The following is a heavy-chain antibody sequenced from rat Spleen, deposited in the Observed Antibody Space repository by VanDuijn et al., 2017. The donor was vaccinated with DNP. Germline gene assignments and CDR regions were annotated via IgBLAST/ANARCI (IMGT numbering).Heavy chain of an antibody. V-gene: IGHV5-58*01. D-gene: IGHD4-1*01. CDR1: GFTFSGYW. J-gene: IGHJ4*01. Sequence: EVQVVETGGGLVQPGRSLKLSCVASGFTFSGYWMYWIRQAPGKGLEWVASINTDGYTTYYPDSVKGRFTVSSDNAENTVCLQMNSLRSEDTATYYCAKDRTGGFAMDAWGQGTSVTVSS. CDR2: INTDGYTT. CDR3: AKDRTGGFAMDA.